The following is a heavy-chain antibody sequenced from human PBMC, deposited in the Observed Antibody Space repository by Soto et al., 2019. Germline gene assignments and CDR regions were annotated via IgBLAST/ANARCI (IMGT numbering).Heavy chain of an antibody. CDR3: ARLIGNSWLDS. CDR1: GDRVSTNSAT. V-gene: IGHV6-1*01. Sequence: SQTPSLTCAISGDRVSTNSATWGWIRQSPSRGLEWLGRTYYRSKWYNDYAVSVKGRITINPDTSNNQLSLQLNSVTPDDTAVYYCARLIGNSWLDSWGQGTLVTVSS. CDR2: TYYRSKWYN. J-gene: IGHJ5*01. D-gene: IGHD2-8*01.